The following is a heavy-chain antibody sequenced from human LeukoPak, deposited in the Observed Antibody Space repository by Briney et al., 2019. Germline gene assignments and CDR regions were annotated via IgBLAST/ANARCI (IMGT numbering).Heavy chain of an antibody. D-gene: IGHD3-10*01. J-gene: IGHJ3*02. V-gene: IGHV3-48*01. CDR3: AKISFGELFYDAFDI. CDR2: ITSSGTI. CDR1: GFTFSTYE. Sequence: GGSLRLSCAASGFTFSTYEMSWVRQAPGKGLECVSYITSSGTINYADSVKGRFTISRDNSKNTLYLQMNSLRAEDTAVYYCAKISFGELFYDAFDIWGQGTMVTVSS.